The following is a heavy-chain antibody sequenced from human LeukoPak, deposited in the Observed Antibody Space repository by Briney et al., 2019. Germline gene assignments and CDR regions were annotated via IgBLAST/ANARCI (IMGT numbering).Heavy chain of an antibody. J-gene: IGHJ6*02. D-gene: IGHD3-10*01. Sequence: PSETLSLTCTVSGGSISSSSYYWGWIRQPPGKGLEWIGSIYYSGSTYYNPSLKSRVTISVDTSKNQFSLKLSSVTAADTAVYYCARRGEMVRGVSYYYGMDVWAKGPRSPSP. V-gene: IGHV4-39*01. CDR2: IYYSGST. CDR1: GGSISSSSYY. CDR3: ARRGEMVRGVSYYYGMDV.